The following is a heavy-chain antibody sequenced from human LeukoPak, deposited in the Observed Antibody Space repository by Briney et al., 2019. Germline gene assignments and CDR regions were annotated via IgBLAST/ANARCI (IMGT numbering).Heavy chain of an antibody. CDR1: GFTFSTYA. CDR2: ISSGSSTI. V-gene: IGHV3-48*04. J-gene: IGHJ5*02. Sequence: GGSLRLSCAASGFTFSTYAMNWVRQAPGKGLEWVSYISSGSSTIYYADSVKGRFTISRDNAKNSLYLQMNSLRAEDTAVYYCARDQPSGWYLDPWGQGTLVTVSS. CDR3: ARDQPSGWYLDP. D-gene: IGHD6-19*01.